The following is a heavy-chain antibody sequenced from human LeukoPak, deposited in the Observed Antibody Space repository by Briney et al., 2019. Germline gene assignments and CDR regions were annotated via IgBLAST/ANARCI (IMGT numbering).Heavy chain of an antibody. CDR2: INHSGST. CDR3: ARLIAGKLTTVTTTYYSDY. Sequence: SETLSLTCAVYGGSFSGYYWSWIRQPPGKGLEWIGEINHSGSTNYNPSLKSRVTISVDTSKNQFSLKLSSVTAADTAVYYCARLIAGKLTTVTTTYYSDYWGQGTLVTVSS. V-gene: IGHV4-34*01. CDR1: GGSFSGYY. J-gene: IGHJ4*02. D-gene: IGHD4-17*01.